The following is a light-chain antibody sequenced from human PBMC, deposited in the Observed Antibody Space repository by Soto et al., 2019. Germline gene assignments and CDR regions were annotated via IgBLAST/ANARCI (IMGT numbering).Light chain of an antibody. CDR1: SSNLGARFD. CDR2: DNT. J-gene: IGLJ2*01. CDR3: QSYDTAMGGLIV. V-gene: IGLV1-40*01. Sequence: QSVLTQPPSVSGAPGQSVTISCTGTSSNLGARFDVHWFQQIPGTAPRLLIYDNTRRASGVPARFSASRSGASASLAITGLQAEDEADFYCQSYDTAMGGLIVFGGGTKLTVL.